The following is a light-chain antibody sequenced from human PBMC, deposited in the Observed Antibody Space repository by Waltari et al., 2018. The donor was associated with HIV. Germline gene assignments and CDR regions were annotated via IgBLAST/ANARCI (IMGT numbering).Light chain of an antibody. J-gene: IGLJ2*01. CDR1: SFDIEGHA. Sequence: QSVLTQPPSASRTPGQTVTITCSGGSFDIEGHAVNWYKQLPGTAPKRLIYTTNQRPSGVSDRFSGSKSGTSASLAISGLQSEDEADYYCSAWDDSLNAVLFGGGTKLTVL. CDR2: TTN. V-gene: IGLV1-44*01. CDR3: SAWDDSLNAVL.